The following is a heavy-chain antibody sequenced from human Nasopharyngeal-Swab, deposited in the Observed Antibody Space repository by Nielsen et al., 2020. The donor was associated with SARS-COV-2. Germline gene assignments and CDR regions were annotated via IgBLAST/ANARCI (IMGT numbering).Heavy chain of an antibody. CDR1: GYTFTSYA. CDR2: IIPILGIA. Sequence: SVKVSCKASGYTFTSYAISWVRQAPGQGLEWMGRIIPILGIANYAQKFQGRVTITADKSTSTAYMELSSLRSEDTAVYYCARDPLQITMVRGVMDYWGQGTLVTVSS. D-gene: IGHD3-10*01. V-gene: IGHV1-69*04. J-gene: IGHJ4*02. CDR3: ARDPLQITMVRGVMDY.